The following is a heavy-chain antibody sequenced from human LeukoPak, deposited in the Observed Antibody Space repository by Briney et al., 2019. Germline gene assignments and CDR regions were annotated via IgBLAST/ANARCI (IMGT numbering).Heavy chain of an antibody. CDR3: ARSNPTEPRWLQPPVNFDY. CDR1: GFTFGSFW. D-gene: IGHD5-24*01. Sequence: GGSLRLSCAASGFTFGSFWMSWVRQAPGKGLEWVANIKQDGSEKFYVDSVKGRFTISRDNAKNSLYLQMNTLRAEDTAVHYCARSNPTEPRWLQPPVNFDYWGQGTLVTVSS. CDR2: IKQDGSEK. V-gene: IGHV3-7*01. J-gene: IGHJ4*02.